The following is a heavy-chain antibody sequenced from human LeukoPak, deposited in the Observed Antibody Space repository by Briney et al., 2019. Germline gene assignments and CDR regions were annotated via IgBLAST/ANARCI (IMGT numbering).Heavy chain of an antibody. Sequence: GGSLRLSCAASGSTFSSYSMNWVRQAPGKGLEWVSSISSSSYIYYADSVKGRFTISRDNAKNSLYLQMNSLRAEDTAVYYCAREGVEGYCSSTSCYRYYYYMDVWGKGTTVTVSS. V-gene: IGHV3-21*01. CDR1: GSTFSSYS. D-gene: IGHD2-2*02. J-gene: IGHJ6*03. CDR2: ISSSSYI. CDR3: AREGVEGYCSSTSCYRYYYYMDV.